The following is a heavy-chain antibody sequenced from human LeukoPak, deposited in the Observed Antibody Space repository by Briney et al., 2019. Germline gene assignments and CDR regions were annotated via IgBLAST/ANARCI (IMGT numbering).Heavy chain of an antibody. CDR2: IYYSGST. Sequence: SETLSLTCTVSGGSISSYYWSWIRQPPGKGLEWIGYIYYSGSTNYNPSLKSRVTISVDTSKNQFSLKLSSVTAADTAVYYCARAPQYYDFWSGYYINPDKTIDYWGQGTLVTVSS. CDR1: GGSISSYY. J-gene: IGHJ4*02. CDR3: ARAPQYYDFWSGYYINPDKTIDY. D-gene: IGHD3-3*01. V-gene: IGHV4-59*12.